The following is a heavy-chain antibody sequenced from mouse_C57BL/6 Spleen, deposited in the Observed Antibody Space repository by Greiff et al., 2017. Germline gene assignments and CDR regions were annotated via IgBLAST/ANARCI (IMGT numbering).Heavy chain of an antibody. CDR2: IYPGDGDT. D-gene: IGHD1-1*01. V-gene: IGHV1-82*01. Sequence: VQLQQSGPELVKPGASVKISCKASGYAFSSSWMNWVKQRPGQGLEWIGRIYPGDGDTNYNGKFKGKATLTADKSSSTAYMQLSSLTSEDSAVXFCARSTTVAAMDYWGQGTSVTVSS. J-gene: IGHJ4*01. CDR1: GYAFSSSW. CDR3: ARSTTVAAMDY.